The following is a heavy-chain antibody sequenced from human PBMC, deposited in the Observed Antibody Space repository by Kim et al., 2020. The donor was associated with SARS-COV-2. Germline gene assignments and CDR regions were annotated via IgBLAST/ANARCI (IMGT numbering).Heavy chain of an antibody. CDR1: GYTFTSYG. D-gene: IGHD3-10*01. V-gene: IGHV1-18*01. Sequence: ASVKVSCKASGYTFTSYGISWVRQAPGQGLEWMGWISAYNGNTNYAQKLQGRVTMTTDTSTSTAYMELRSLRSDDTAVYYCARDIPYYYPMSHGMDVWGQGTTVTVSS. CDR2: ISAYNGNT. CDR3: ARDIPYYYPMSHGMDV. J-gene: IGHJ6*02.